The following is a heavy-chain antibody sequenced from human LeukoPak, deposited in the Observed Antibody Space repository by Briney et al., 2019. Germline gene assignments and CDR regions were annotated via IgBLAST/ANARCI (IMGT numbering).Heavy chain of an antibody. CDR2: ISDDSGKI. D-gene: IGHD3-10*02. V-gene: IGHV3-23*01. Sequence: GGSLRLSCAASGFTFSRYAMSWVRQAPGKGLEWVSAISDDSGKIYYADSVKGRFTISRDNAKNSVYLQMNSLRDEDTAVYYCARDLFTCWGLGTLVTVSS. J-gene: IGHJ4*02. CDR1: GFTFSRYA. CDR3: ARDLFTC.